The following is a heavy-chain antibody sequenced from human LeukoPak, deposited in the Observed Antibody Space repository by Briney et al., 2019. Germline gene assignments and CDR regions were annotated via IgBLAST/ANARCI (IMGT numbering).Heavy chain of an antibody. CDR2: FDPEDGET. J-gene: IGHJ4*02. CDR1: GYTLTELS. Sequence: ASVKVSCKVSGYTLTELSMHWVRQAPGKGLEWMGGFDPEDGETIYAQKFQGRVTMTEDTSTDTAYMELSSLRSEATAVYYCATAHANSRPDSGYYHNFFDYWGQGTLVTVSS. D-gene: IGHD3-22*01. CDR3: ATAHANSRPDSGYYHNFFDY. V-gene: IGHV1-24*01.